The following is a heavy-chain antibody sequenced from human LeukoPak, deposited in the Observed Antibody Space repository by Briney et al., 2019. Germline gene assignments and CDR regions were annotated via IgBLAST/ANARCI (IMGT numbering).Heavy chain of an antibody. CDR3: ARGSSVTMVRGVIRLLDP. J-gene: IGHJ5*02. CDR2: ISAYNGNT. V-gene: IGHV1-18*01. Sequence: ASVKVSCKASGYTFTSYGISWVRQAPGQGLEWMGWISAYNGNTNYAQKLQGRVTMTTDTSTSTAYMELRSLRSDDTAVYYCARGSSVTMVRGVIRLLDPWGQGTLVTVSS. D-gene: IGHD3-10*01. CDR1: GYTFTSYG.